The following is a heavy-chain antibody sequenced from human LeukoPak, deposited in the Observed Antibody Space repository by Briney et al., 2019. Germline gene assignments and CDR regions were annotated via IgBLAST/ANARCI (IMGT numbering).Heavy chain of an antibody. D-gene: IGHD3-9*01. CDR3: ASHAGDLFTGFDY. J-gene: IGHJ4*02. CDR1: GDPISSSNYY. V-gene: IGHV4-39*01. Sequence: SETLSLTCTVSGDPISSSNYYWGWIRQPPGKGLEWIGSIYYSGSTYYNPSLKSRVTISVDTSKNQFSLKLSSVTAADTAVYYCASHAGDLFTGFDYWGQGTLVTVSS. CDR2: IYYSGST.